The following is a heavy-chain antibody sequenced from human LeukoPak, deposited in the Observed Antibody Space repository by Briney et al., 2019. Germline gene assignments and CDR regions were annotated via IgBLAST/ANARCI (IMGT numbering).Heavy chain of an antibody. CDR2: ISSSGSTI. J-gene: IGHJ6*03. CDR3: ALTNFFVVVLAANYMDV. Sequence: PGGSLRLSCAASGFTFSDYYMSWIRQAPGKGLEWVSYISSSGSTIYYADSVKGRFTISRDNAKNSLYLQMNSLRAEDTAVYYCALTNFFVVVLAANYMDVWGKGTTVTISS. V-gene: IGHV3-11*01. D-gene: IGHD2-2*01. CDR1: GFTFSDYY.